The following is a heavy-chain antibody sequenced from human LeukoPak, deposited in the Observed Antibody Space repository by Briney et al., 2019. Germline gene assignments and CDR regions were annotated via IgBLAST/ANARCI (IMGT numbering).Heavy chain of an antibody. CDR1: GFTFSDYY. V-gene: IGHV3-11*01. CDR3: ARDGVLRYVAYYYYYMDV. Sequence: GGSLRLSCAASGFTFSDYYMSWIRQAPGKGLEWVSYISSSGTTIYNADSVKGRFTISRDNAKNSLFLQMNSLRAEDTAVYYCARDGVLRYVAYYYYYMDVWGKGTTVTISS. J-gene: IGHJ6*03. CDR2: ISSSGTTI. D-gene: IGHD3-9*01.